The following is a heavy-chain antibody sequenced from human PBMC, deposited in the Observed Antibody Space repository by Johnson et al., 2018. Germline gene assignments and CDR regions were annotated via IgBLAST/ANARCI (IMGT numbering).Heavy chain of an antibody. J-gene: IGHJ6*02. CDR1: GFTFSSYA. CDR3: VRGGQGVADYYYGMDV. V-gene: IGHV3-30*14. CDR2: ISYDGSNK. Sequence: QVQLVQSGGGVVQPGRSLRLSCAASGFTFSSYALHWVRQAPGKGLEWVAFISYDGSNKYSADSVRGRFTISRDNSKNTLYLQMISLRAEDTAGYYCVRGGQGVADYYYGMDVWGQGTTVTVAS. D-gene: IGHD3-10*01.